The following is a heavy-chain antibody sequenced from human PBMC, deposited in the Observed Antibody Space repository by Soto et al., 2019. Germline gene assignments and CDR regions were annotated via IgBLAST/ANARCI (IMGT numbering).Heavy chain of an antibody. CDR1: GFDFGDYY. V-gene: IGHV3-11*01. D-gene: IGHD6-13*01. CDR3: VRPYYSSSWFPFDR. J-gene: IGHJ4*02. CDR2: IDSGDGTT. Sequence: GGSLRLSCTASGFDFGDYYMSWIRQAPGKGLEWVSYIDSGDGTTYYTDSVKGRFTISRDNAKKTVYLQMSSLRVEDTALYYCVRPYYSSSWFPFDRWGQGTLVTVSS.